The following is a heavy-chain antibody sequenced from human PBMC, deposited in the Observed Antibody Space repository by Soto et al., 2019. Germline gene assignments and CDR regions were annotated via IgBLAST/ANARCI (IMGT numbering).Heavy chain of an antibody. CDR2: IDPSDSYT. CDR1: GYSFTSYW. V-gene: IGHV5-10-1*01. CDR3: AKDPWTGIVVASTTRFDY. D-gene: IGHD3-22*01. J-gene: IGHJ4*02. Sequence: PGESLKISCKGSGYSFTSYWISWVRQMPGKGLEWMGRIDPSDSYTNYSPSFQGHVTISADKSISTAYLQWSSLKASDTAMYYCAKDPWTGIVVASTTRFDYWGQGTLVTVSS.